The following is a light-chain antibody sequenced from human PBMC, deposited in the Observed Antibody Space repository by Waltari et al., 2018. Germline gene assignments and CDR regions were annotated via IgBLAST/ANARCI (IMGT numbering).Light chain of an antibody. V-gene: IGLV2-23*01. CDR3: CSYAGSGPWV. J-gene: IGLJ3*02. CDR2: GGS. CDR1: ASDAGTYKS. Sequence: QSALTQPASVSGSPGQSVTISCTETASDAGTYKSVSWYQPHPGKAPKLILSGGSSRFSGSKSGNTASLTISGLQAEDEAHYYCCSYAGSGPWVFGGGTKLTVL.